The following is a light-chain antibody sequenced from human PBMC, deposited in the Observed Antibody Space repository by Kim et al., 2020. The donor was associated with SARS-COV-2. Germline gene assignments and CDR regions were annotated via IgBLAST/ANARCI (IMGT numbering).Light chain of an antibody. CDR1: QSIRSN. Sequence: SASVGDRVTITCRASQSIRSNLYWYQQKPGKATILLIYATSSLQSGVPSRFSGSGSGTDFTLTISSLQPEDFATYFCQQSYSTLYTFGQGTKLEI. CDR2: ATS. V-gene: IGKV1-39*01. J-gene: IGKJ2*01. CDR3: QQSYSTLYT.